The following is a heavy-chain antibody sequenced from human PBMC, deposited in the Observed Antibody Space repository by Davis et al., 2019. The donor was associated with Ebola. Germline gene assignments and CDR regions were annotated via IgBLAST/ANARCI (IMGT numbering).Heavy chain of an antibody. CDR1: GYTFTGYY. CDR2: INPNSGGT. CDR3: ARGDLVGYYYYGMDV. J-gene: IGHJ6*02. Sequence: ASVKVSCKASGYTFTGYYMNWVRQAPGQGLEWMGWINPNSGGTNYAQKFQGRVTMTRDTSISTAYMELSRLRSDDTAVYYCARGDLVGYYYYGMDVWGQGTTVTVSS. D-gene: IGHD2-8*02. V-gene: IGHV1-2*02.